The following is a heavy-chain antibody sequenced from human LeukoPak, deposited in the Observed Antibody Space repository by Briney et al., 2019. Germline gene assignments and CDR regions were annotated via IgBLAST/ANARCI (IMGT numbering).Heavy chain of an antibody. Sequence: VASVKVSFKASGYTFTVYYMHWVRQAPGQGRERMGWINPNSGGTNYAQKFQGRVTMTRDTSISTAYMELSRLRSDDTAVYYCARGYYGDYSCDYWGQGTLVTVSS. J-gene: IGHJ4*02. CDR1: GYTFTVYY. D-gene: IGHD4-17*01. CDR3: ARGYYGDYSCDY. V-gene: IGHV1-2*02. CDR2: INPNSGGT.